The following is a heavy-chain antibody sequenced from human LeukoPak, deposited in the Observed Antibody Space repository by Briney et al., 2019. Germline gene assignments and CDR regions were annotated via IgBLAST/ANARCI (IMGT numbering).Heavy chain of an antibody. J-gene: IGHJ4*02. V-gene: IGHV1-18*04. CDR3: ARDFLNPPDY. CDR1: GYTFTSYY. Sequence: ASVKVSCKASGYTFTSYYMHWVRQAPGQGLEWMGWISAYNGNTNYAQKLQGRVTMTTDTSTSTAYMELRSLRSDDTAVYYCARDFLNPPDYWGQGTLVTVSS. D-gene: IGHD1-14*01. CDR2: ISAYNGNT.